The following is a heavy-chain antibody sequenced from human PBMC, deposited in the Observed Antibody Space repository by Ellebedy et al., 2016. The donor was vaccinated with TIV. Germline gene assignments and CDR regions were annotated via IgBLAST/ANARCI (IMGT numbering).Heavy chain of an antibody. CDR3: ARARRIAAAGNYYYYGMDV. D-gene: IGHD6-13*01. Sequence: ESLKISCAASGFTVSSNYMSWIRQPPGKGLEWIGEIYHSGSTNYNPSPKSRVTISVDTSKNQFSLKLSSVTAADTAVYYCARARRIAAAGNYYYYGMDVWGQGTTVTVSS. V-gene: IGHV4-34*01. CDR2: IYHSGST. CDR1: GFTVSSNY. J-gene: IGHJ6*02.